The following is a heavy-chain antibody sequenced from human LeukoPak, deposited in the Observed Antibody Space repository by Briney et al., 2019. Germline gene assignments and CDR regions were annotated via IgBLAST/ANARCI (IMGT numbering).Heavy chain of an antibody. V-gene: IGHV3-64*01. CDR3: ARVRHSGYVGDAFDI. Sequence: PGGSLRLSCAASGFTFSSYAMHWVRQAPGKGLEYVSAISSNGGSTYYANSVKGRFTISRDNSKNTLYLQMGSLRAEDMVVYYCARVRHSGYVGDAFDIGGQGTMVTVSS. D-gene: IGHD5-12*01. J-gene: IGHJ3*02. CDR2: ISSNGGST. CDR1: GFTFSSYA.